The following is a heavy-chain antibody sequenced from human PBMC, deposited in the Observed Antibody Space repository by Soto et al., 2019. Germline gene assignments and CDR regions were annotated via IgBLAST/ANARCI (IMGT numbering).Heavy chain of an antibody. CDR1: GGSISSSDFY. CDR3: AVVDSTGNWFDP. V-gene: IGHV4-39*01. D-gene: IGHD2-15*01. J-gene: IGHJ5*02. CDR2: MYYSGTT. Sequence: SETLSLTCTVSGGSISSSDFYWGRLRQTPGKGLEFIGSMYYSGTTYYNPSLKSRVTISVDTSKNQFTLKLISVTAADTAVYYCAVVDSTGNWFDPWGEGALVTAPQ.